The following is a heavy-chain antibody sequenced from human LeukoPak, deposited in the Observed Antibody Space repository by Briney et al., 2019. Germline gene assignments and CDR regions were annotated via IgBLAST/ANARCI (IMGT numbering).Heavy chain of an antibody. D-gene: IGHD6-19*01. J-gene: IGHJ4*02. Sequence: ASVKVSCKASGYTVTGYYMHWLRQAPGQGLEWMGWINPNSGGTNYAQKFQGRVTMTRDTSISTAYMELSRLRSDDTAVYYCARVGPRGWLGLQPNYFHYWGQGTLVTVSS. CDR2: INPNSGGT. CDR1: GYTVTGYY. CDR3: ARVGPRGWLGLQPNYFHY. V-gene: IGHV1-2*02.